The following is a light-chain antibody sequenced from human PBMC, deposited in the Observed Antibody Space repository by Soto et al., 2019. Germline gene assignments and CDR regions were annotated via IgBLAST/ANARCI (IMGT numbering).Light chain of an antibody. V-gene: IGLV2-11*01. CDR2: DVS. CDR3: CSYAGSYSYV. CDR1: SSDVGGYNY. Sequence: QSALTQPRSVSGSPGQSVTISCTGVSSDVGGYNYVSWYQQHPGKAPKLMIYDVSKRPSGVPDRFSGSKSGNTASLTISGLQAEDAADYYCCSYAGSYSYVFGTGIKLTVL. J-gene: IGLJ1*01.